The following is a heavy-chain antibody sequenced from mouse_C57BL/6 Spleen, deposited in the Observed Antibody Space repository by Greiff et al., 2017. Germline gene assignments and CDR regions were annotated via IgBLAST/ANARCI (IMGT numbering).Heavy chain of an antibody. Sequence: VQLQQSGAELVRPGTSVKVSCKASGYAFTNYLIEWVKQRPGQGLEWIGVINPGSGGTNYNEKFKGKATLTADKSSSTAYMQLSSLTSEDSAVYFCARWIYYDYDVGFAYWGQGTLVTVSA. D-gene: IGHD2-4*01. V-gene: IGHV1-54*01. J-gene: IGHJ3*01. CDR2: INPGSGGT. CDR3: ARWIYYDYDVGFAY. CDR1: GYAFTNYL.